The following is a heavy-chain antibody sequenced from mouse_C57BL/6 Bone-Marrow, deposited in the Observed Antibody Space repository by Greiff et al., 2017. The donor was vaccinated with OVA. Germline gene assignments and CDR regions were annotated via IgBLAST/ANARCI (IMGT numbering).Heavy chain of an antibody. CDR3: AVNYGSRRYFDV. V-gene: IGHV1-55*01. CDR1: GYTFTSYW. J-gene: IGHJ1*03. Sequence: QVQLQQPGAELVKPGASVKMSCKASGYTFTSYWITWVKQRPGQGLEWIGDIYPGSGSPNYNEKFKSKATLTVDTSSSTAYMQLSSPTSEDSAVYYCAVNYGSRRYFDVWGTGTTVTVSS. CDR2: IYPGSGSP. D-gene: IGHD1-1*01.